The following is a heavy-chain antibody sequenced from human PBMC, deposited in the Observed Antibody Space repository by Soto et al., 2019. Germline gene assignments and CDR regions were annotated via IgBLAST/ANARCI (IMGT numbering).Heavy chain of an antibody. CDR2: IKSNSDGGTT. CDR3: TTCRWGWI. Sequence: EVQLVESGGGLVEPGGSLKLSCAVSGFTFSNAWMSWVRQAPGKGPEWVGRIKSNSDGGTTDYAAPVKGRFIISRDDSKDTLYLQINNLKTEDTAVYYCTTCRWGWIWGQGTLVTVSS. CDR1: GFTFSNAW. D-gene: IGHD3-16*01. V-gene: IGHV3-15*01. J-gene: IGHJ3*01.